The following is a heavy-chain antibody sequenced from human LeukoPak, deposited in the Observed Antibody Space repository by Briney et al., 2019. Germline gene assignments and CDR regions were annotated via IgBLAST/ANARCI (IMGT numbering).Heavy chain of an antibody. Sequence: PGGSLRLSCEASGFIFSSYATNWVRQAPGKGLEWVSSNSGSGDRIYYADSVKGRFTISRDNSKNTLYLQMNSLRAEDTAVYYCAKIRLTTEKNTFDYWGQGTLVTVSS. CDR1: GFIFSSYA. D-gene: IGHD4-11*01. CDR2: NSGSGDRI. J-gene: IGHJ4*02. V-gene: IGHV3-23*01. CDR3: AKIRLTTEKNTFDY.